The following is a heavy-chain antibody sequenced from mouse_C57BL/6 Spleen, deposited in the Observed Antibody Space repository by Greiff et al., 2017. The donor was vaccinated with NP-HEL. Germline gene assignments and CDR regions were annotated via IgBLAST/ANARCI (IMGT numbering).Heavy chain of an antibody. D-gene: IGHD2-3*01. V-gene: IGHV1-82*01. J-gene: IGHJ2*01. CDR1: GYAFSSSW. CDR2: IYPGDGDT. CDR3: ARRRDGYYANYFDY. Sequence: QVQLQQSGPELVKPGASVKISCKASGYAFSSSWMNWVKQRPGKGLEWIGRIYPGDGDTNYNGKFKGKATLTADKSSSTAYMQLSSLTSEDSAVYFCARRRDGYYANYFDYWGQGTTLTVSS.